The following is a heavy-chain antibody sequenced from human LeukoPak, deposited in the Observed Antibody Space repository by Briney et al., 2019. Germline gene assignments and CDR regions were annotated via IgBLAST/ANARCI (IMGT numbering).Heavy chain of an antibody. Sequence: SETLSLTCAVYGGSFSGYYWSWIRQPPGKGLEWIGEINHSGSTNYNPSLKSRVTISVDTSKNKFSLKLSSVTAADTAVYYCARVLRIAARPFDHWGQGTLVTVSS. CDR2: INHSGST. V-gene: IGHV4-34*01. J-gene: IGHJ5*02. CDR1: GGSFSGYY. D-gene: IGHD6-6*01. CDR3: ARVLRIAARPFDH.